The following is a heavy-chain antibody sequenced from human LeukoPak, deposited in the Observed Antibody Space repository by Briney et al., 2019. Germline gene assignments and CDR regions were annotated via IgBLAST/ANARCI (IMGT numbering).Heavy chain of an antibody. CDR1: GYTFTRHG. CDR2: ISGYNGDT. D-gene: IGHD3-22*01. V-gene: IGHV1-18*01. Sequence: ASVKVSCKASGYTFTRHGFSWMRQAPGQGLEWMGWISGYNGDTIYAQKFQGRVTMTKDTATSTGYMELRSLTSDDTAVYYCARDPSNSSGRYWYIDVWGRGTLVTVSS. CDR3: ARDPSNSSGRYWYIDV. J-gene: IGHJ2*01.